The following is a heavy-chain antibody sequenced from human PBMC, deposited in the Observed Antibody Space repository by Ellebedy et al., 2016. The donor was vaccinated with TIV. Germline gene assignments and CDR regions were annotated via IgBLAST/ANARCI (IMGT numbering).Heavy chain of an antibody. J-gene: IGHJ3*02. CDR3: ASDGSYGDYRSPTHAFVM. CDR1: GFTFSSYW. Sequence: ETLSLTCAASGFTFSSYWMAWVRQAPGKGLEWVANINQDGREKYYVDSVKGQFTISRDNAQTSLYLQMNSLGADDTAMYYCASDGSYGDYRSPTHAFVMWGQGTMVSVSS. D-gene: IGHD4-17*01. CDR2: INQDGREK. V-gene: IGHV3-7*01.